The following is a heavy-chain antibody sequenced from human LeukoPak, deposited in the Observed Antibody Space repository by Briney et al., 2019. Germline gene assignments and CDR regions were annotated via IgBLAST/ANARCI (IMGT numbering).Heavy chain of an antibody. Sequence: PSETLSLTCTVSSGSISNYFWTWVRQPPGKGLEWIGYIFYTGRTTYDPSLESRATISVDTSRNQFSLTLNSVTAADTAVYYCAREQKWWKGFDYWGQGTLVTVSS. D-gene: IGHD2-15*01. J-gene: IGHJ4*02. CDR3: AREQKWWKGFDY. CDR2: IFYTGRT. V-gene: IGHV4-59*01. CDR1: SGSISNYF.